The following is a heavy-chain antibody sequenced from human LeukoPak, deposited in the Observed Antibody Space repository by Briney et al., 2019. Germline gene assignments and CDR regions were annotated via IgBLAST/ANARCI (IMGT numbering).Heavy chain of an antibody. J-gene: IGHJ4*02. D-gene: IGHD6-19*01. V-gene: IGHV6-1*01. CDR1: LDSVSSNIAC. Sequence: SQTLSLTSAISLDSVSSNIACWNWVRQSASRGIEWLGWTYYRSKWYNDYPVSVKSRITINPDPSKIQFSLQLNSVTPEDTAVYYCARETGVAVAGIFDYWGQGTLVAVSS. CDR2: TYYRSKWYN. CDR3: ARETGVAVAGIFDY.